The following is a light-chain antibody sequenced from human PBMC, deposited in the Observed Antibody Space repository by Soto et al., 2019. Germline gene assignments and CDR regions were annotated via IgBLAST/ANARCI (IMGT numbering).Light chain of an antibody. CDR3: QVWDSISDVGV. CDR1: IGSKL. J-gene: IGLJ1*01. CDR2: DD. V-gene: IGLV3-21*02. Sequence: SYELTQPPSVSVAPGQTARITCGGNIGSKLVHWYQQKPGQAPVLVVYDDDRPSGIPERFSGFNSGNTATLTISRVEAGDEADYYCQVWDSISDVGVFGTGTKVNVL.